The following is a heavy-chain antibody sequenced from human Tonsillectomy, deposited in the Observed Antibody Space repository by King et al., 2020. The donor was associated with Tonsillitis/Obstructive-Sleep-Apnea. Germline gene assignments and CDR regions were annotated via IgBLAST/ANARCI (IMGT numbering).Heavy chain of an antibody. CDR2: ISRDGSEK. V-gene: IGHV3-30*01. D-gene: IGHD2-21*01. Sequence: VQLVESGGGVVQPGRSLRLSCAASGFSFNTYIMTWVRQAPGKGLEWVAGISRDGSEKFYGDSVKGRFTISRDFSRDNSKSNLYLQMNSLRAEDTAVYYCLRGLFETLIPYFDYWGQGTLVTVSS. CDR3: LRGLFETLIPYFDY. J-gene: IGHJ4*02. CDR1: GFSFNTYI.